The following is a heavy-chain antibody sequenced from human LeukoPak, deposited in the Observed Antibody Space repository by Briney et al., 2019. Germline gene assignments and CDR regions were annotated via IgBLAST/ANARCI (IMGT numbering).Heavy chain of an antibody. CDR3: AKDLVRYDILTGYSHFDY. CDR2: ISGSGGST. Sequence: PGGSLRLSCAASGFTFSSYAMSWVRQAPGKGLEWVSAISGSGGSTYYADPVKGRFTISRDSSKNTLYLQMNSLRAEDTAVYYCAKDLVRYDILTGYSHFDYWGQGTLVTVSS. D-gene: IGHD3-9*01. V-gene: IGHV3-23*01. J-gene: IGHJ4*02. CDR1: GFTFSSYA.